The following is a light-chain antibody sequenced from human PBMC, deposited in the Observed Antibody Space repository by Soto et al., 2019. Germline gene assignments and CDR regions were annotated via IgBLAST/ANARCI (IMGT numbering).Light chain of an antibody. CDR3: QQYDSYPWT. Sequence: DIQMTQFPSTLSASVGDRVTITCRASQSISSWLAWYQQKPGKAPKLLIYQASNLQSAVPSRFSGSGSGTECTLTITSLQPDDLATYYCQQYDSYPWTFGQGTKVEIK. CDR1: QSISSW. V-gene: IGKV1-5*03. CDR2: QAS. J-gene: IGKJ1*01.